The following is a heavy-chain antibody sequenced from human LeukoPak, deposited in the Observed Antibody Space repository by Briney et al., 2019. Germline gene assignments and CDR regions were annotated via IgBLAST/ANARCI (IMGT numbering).Heavy chain of an antibody. CDR2: ISGSGDST. J-gene: IGHJ4*02. Sequence: GGSLRLSCAASGFTFSSYAMSWVRQAPGKGLEWVSAISGSGDSTYYADSVKGRFTISRDNSKNTLYLQMNSLRAEDTAVYYCAKSGYSGYDIYYFDYWGQGTLVTVSS. V-gene: IGHV3-23*01. CDR3: AKSGYSGYDIYYFDY. D-gene: IGHD5-12*01. CDR1: GFTFSSYA.